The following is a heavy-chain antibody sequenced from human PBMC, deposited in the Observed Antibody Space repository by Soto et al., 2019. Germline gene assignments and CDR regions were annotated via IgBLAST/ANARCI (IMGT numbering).Heavy chain of an antibody. D-gene: IGHD1-1*01. CDR1: GYSFTKYH. Sequence: ASVKVSCKASGYSFTKYHMHWVRQTPGQGLEWMGWINPGSGVTNQAQKFQGRVTMTRDTSITTTYMELNSLTSDDTAVYYCARVAGHKNARFDTWGQGALVTVSS. V-gene: IGHV1-2*02. CDR3: ARVAGHKNARFDT. J-gene: IGHJ4*02. CDR2: INPGSGVT.